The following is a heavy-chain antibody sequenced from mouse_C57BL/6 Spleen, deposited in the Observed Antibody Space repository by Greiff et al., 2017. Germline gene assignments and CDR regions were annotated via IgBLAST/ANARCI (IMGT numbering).Heavy chain of an antibody. V-gene: IGHV5-16*01. CDR3: AREFYDAMDY. CDR2: INYDGSST. CDR1: GFTFSDYY. J-gene: IGHJ4*01. Sequence: EVKLVESEGGLVQPGSSMKLSCTASGFTFSDYYMAWVRQVPEKGLEWVANINYDGSSTYYLDSLKSRFIISRDNAKNILYLQMSSLKSEDTATYYCAREFYDAMDYWGQGTSVTVSS.